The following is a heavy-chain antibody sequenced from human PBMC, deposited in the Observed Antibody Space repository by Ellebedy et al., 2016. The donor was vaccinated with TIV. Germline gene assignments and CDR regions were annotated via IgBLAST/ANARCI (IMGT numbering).Heavy chain of an antibody. CDR3: ARDGYKIAAAGTRWFDP. CDR1: GYSFTTYW. CDR2: IDPSDSYT. V-gene: IGHV5-10-1*01. J-gene: IGHJ5*02. D-gene: IGHD6-13*01. Sequence: PGGSLRLSCKGSGYSFTTYWIGWVRQMSGKGLEWMGRIDPSDSYTNYSPSFQGHVTISADKSISTAYLQWSSLKASDTAMYYCARDGYKIAAAGTRWFDPWGQGTLVTVSS.